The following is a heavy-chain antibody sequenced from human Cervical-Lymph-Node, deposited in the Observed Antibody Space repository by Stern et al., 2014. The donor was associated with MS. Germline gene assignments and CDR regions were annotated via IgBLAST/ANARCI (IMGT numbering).Heavy chain of an antibody. CDR2: ITWNSGRV. CDR3: AKGKASGWYYFDY. D-gene: IGHD6-19*01. CDR1: GFTFDDYA. V-gene: IGHV3-9*01. J-gene: IGHJ4*02. Sequence: EVHLVESGGGVVQPGRSLRLSCAASGFTFDDYAMHWVRQAPGKGLEWVSGITWNSGRVAYADSVKGRFTISRDNAKNSLYLQMNSLRPEDTALYYCAKGKASGWYYFDYWGQGALVTVSS.